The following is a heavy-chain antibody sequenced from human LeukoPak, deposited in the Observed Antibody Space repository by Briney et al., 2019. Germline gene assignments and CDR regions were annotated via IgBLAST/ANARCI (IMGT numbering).Heavy chain of an antibody. CDR2: ISWNSGSI. J-gene: IGHJ4*02. Sequence: GGSLRLSCAASGFTFDDYAMHWVRQAPGKGLEWVSGISWNSGSIGYADSVKGRFTISRDNAKNSLYLQMNSLRAEDTALNYCAKGSTVTTLFDYWGQGTLVTVSS. CDR1: GFTFDDYA. V-gene: IGHV3-9*01. D-gene: IGHD4-17*01. CDR3: AKGSTVTTLFDY.